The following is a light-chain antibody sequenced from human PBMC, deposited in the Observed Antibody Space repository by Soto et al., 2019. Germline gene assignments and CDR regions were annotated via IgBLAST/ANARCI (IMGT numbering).Light chain of an antibody. CDR2: GAS. J-gene: IGKJ5*01. CDR3: QQYGSSPH. V-gene: IGKV3-20*01. Sequence: EIMLTQSPGTLSLSPGERATLSCRASQSVGNYLAWYQQRPGQAPRLLIYGASSRATGIPDRFSGSGSGTDFILTITRLEPEDFAVYYCQQYGSSPHFGQGTRLEIK. CDR1: QSVGNY.